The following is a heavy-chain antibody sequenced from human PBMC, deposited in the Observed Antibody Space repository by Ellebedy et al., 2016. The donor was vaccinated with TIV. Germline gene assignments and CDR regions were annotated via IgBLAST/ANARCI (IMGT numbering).Heavy chain of an antibody. D-gene: IGHD6-13*01. CDR2: INPSGGST. Sequence: ASVKVSCKTSGYTFTGFYMHWVRQAPGQGLEWMGMINPSGGSTSYAQKFQGRVTMTRDTSTSTVYMELSSLRSEDTAVYYCTCLQLGIADYFDYWGQGALVTVSS. V-gene: IGHV1-46*01. CDR1: GYTFTGFY. J-gene: IGHJ4*02. CDR3: TCLQLGIADYFDY.